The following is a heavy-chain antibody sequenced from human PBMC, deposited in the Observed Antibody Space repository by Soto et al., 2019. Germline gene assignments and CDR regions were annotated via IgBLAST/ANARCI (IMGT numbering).Heavy chain of an antibody. J-gene: IGHJ1*01. Sequence: EVQLVESGGGLVQPGGSLRLSCAASGFTFSSYSMNWVRQAPGKGLEWVSYISSSSSTIYYADSVKGRFTISRDNAKNSLYLQMNSLRAEDTAIYDCASPRWYFQHWGQGTLVTVSS. CDR1: GFTFSSYS. CDR3: ASPRWYFQH. V-gene: IGHV3-48*01. CDR2: ISSSSSTI.